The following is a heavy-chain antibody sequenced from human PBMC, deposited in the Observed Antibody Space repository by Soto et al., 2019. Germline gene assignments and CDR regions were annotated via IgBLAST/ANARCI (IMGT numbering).Heavy chain of an antibody. J-gene: IGHJ6*02. Sequence: QVQLVESGGGVVQPGRSLRLSCAASGFTFSSYGMHWVRQAPGKGLEWVAVIWYDGSNKYYADSVKGRFTISRDNSKNTRYLQMNSLRAEDTAVYYCARWVLWFGEQIGGMDVWGQGTTVTVSS. CDR1: GFTFSSYG. CDR3: ARWVLWFGEQIGGMDV. CDR2: IWYDGSNK. D-gene: IGHD3-10*01. V-gene: IGHV3-33*01.